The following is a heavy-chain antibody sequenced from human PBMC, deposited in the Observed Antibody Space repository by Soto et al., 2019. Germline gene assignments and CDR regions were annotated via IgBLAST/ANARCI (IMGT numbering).Heavy chain of an antibody. CDR2: IYHSGST. D-gene: IGHD3-9*01. CDR1: GYYITRIYH. J-gene: IGHJ6*02. Sequence: PPATLSLTCPGSGYYITRIYHLAWIRKTPGRGLEWVASIYHSGSTYYNPSLKSRVTISVDTSKNQFSLKLSSVTAADTAVYYCARGRDDILTGYYHYYYRMDGWGQVTTVTFSS. V-gene: IGHV4-38-2*02. CDR3: ARGRDDILTGYYHYYYRMDG.